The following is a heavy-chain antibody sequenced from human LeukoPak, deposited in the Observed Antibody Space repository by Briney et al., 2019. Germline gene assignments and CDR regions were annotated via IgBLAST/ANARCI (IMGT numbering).Heavy chain of an antibody. CDR3: ATSYCSGGSCYPQYFQH. Sequence: GGSLRLSCAASGFTVSSNYMSWVRQAPGKGLEWVSLLYSGGSTYYADSANGRFTISRDNSKTTLYLQMHRLRAEDTAVYYCATSYCSGGSCYPQYFQHWGQGTLVTVSS. V-gene: IGHV3-66*02. CDR1: GFTVSSNY. D-gene: IGHD2-15*01. CDR2: LYSGGST. J-gene: IGHJ1*01.